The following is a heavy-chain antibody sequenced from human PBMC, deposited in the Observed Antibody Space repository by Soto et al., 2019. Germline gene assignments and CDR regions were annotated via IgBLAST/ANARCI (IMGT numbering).Heavy chain of an antibody. J-gene: IGHJ4*02. Sequence: PSETLSLTCTVSGGSIRSGGYFWSWVRQQPGKGLEWIGHIYYRGGTSYNPSLESRVAMSVDTSKNEFTLKVNSVTAADTAIYYCARFAKEENPKLESWYAFDFWGRGTLVTVYS. CDR3: ARFAKEENPKLESWYAFDF. CDR1: GGSIRSGGYF. D-gene: IGHD6-13*01. CDR2: IYYRGGT. V-gene: IGHV4-31*03.